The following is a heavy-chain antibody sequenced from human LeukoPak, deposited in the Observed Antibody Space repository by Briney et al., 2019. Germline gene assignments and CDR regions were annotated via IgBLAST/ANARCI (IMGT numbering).Heavy chain of an antibody. CDR1: GGSISSSHHY. Sequence: SETLSLTCAVSGGSISSSHHYWGWIRQPPGKGLEWIGSIYSSGSTYYNPSLRTRVTISVDTSKNQFSLKLSSVTAADTAVYYCARREYSSGWYYFDYWGQGTLVTVSS. J-gene: IGHJ4*02. D-gene: IGHD6-19*01. V-gene: IGHV4-39*01. CDR2: IYSSGST. CDR3: ARREYSSGWYYFDY.